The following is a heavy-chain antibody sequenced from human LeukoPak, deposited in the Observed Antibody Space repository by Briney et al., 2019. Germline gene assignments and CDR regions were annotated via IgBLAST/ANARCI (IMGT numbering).Heavy chain of an antibody. CDR3: AKASAMIVVVSKHFDY. V-gene: IGHV3-23*01. J-gene: IGHJ4*02. CDR1: GFSVSSYA. CDR2: ISGIGGGST. Sequence: QPGGSLRLSCAASGFSVSSYAMNWVRQTPGKGLEWVSAISGIGGGSTYYADSVKGRFIISRDNSKNTLYVQMNSLRAEDTAVYYCAKASAMIVVVSKHFDYWGQGTLVTVSS. D-gene: IGHD3-22*01.